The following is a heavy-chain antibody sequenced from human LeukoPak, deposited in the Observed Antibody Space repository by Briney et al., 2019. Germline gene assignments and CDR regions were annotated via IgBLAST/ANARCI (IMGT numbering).Heavy chain of an antibody. D-gene: IGHD6-19*01. CDR3: ARHEYSSGWYVIDY. Sequence: APVKVSCKASGYTFTSYAMNWVRQAPGQGLEWMGWINTNTGNPTYAQGFTGRFVFSLDTSVSTAFLEISSLKAEDTAVYYCARHEYSSGWYVIDYWGQGTLVTVSS. CDR2: INTNTGNP. V-gene: IGHV7-4-1*02. CDR1: GYTFTSYA. J-gene: IGHJ4*02.